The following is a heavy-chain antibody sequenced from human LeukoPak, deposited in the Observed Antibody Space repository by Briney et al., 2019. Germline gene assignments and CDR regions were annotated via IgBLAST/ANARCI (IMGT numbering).Heavy chain of an antibody. CDR1: GFTFSDYY. CDR2: ITSSSNT. Sequence: KPGGSLRLSCAASGFTFSDYYMSWIRQAPGKGLEWVSYITSSSNTNYADSVEGRFTISRDNTKNSLYLQMNSLRVEDTAVYYCARAYGYDYWGQGTLVTVSS. D-gene: IGHD5-24*01. J-gene: IGHJ4*02. CDR3: ARAYGYDY. V-gene: IGHV3-11*05.